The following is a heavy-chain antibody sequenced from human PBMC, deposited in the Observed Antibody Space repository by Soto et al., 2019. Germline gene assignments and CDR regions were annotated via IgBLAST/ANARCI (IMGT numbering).Heavy chain of an antibody. J-gene: IGHJ6*02. CDR1: GGTFSSYA. V-gene: IGHV1-69*01. CDR2: IIPIFGTA. Sequence: QVQLVQSGAEVKKPGSSVKVSCKASGGTFSSYAISWVRQAPGQGLEWMGGIIPIFGTANYAQKFQGRVTNTADESTSTAYMELSSLRSEDTAVYYCARKFLGAAAGTGGMDVWGQGTTVTVSS. D-gene: IGHD6-13*01. CDR3: ARKFLGAAAGTGGMDV.